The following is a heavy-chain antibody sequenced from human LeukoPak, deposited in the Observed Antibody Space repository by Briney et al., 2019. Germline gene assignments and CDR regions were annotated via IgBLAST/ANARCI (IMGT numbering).Heavy chain of an antibody. V-gene: IGHV3-23*01. J-gene: IGHJ4*02. CDR1: GFTFNTFA. CDR2: IFQGGGEI. Sequence: GGSLRLSCVASGFTFNTFAMIWVSQPPGKGLEWVSSIFQGGGEIHYADSVRGRFTISRDNSKNTLYLQMNSLRAEDTAVYYCAKVRGYSYGPDYWGQGTLVTVSS. D-gene: IGHD5-18*01. CDR3: AKVRGYSYGPDY.